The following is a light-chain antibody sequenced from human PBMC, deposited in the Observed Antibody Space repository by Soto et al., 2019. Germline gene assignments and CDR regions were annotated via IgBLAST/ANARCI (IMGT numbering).Light chain of an antibody. CDR3: QQYGSYSPWT. J-gene: IGKJ1*01. V-gene: IGKV1-5*03. CDR1: QSIGSW. CDR2: KAS. Sequence: DIQMTQSPSTLSASVGDRVTITCRASQSIGSWLAWYQQKPGKAPKLRIYKASSLESGVPSRFSGSGSGTEFTLTISSLQPDDFASYYCQQYGSYSPWTFGQGTKVEIK.